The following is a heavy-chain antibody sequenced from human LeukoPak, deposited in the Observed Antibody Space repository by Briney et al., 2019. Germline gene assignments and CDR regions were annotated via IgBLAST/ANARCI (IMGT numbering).Heavy chain of an antibody. J-gene: IGHJ3*02. CDR1: GFTFDDYG. CDR3: ASSGLLVRAFDI. V-gene: IGHV3-20*04. CDR2: INWNGGST. D-gene: IGHD2-8*02. Sequence: GVSLRPSCAASGFTFDDYGMSWVRQAPGKGLEWVSGINWNGGSTGYADSVKGRFTISRDNAKNSLYLQMNSLRAEDTALYYCASSGLLVRAFDIWGQGTMVSVSS.